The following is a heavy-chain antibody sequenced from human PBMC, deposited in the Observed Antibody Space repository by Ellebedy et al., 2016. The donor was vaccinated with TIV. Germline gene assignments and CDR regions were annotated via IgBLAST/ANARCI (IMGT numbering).Heavy chain of an antibody. CDR3: ARDARSSGWSGTFCFDY. J-gene: IGHJ4*02. Sequence: GESLKISCAAPGFPFSSYGIHWVRQAPGKGLEWVAVIWYDGSNKYYADSGKGRFTISRDNSKNTLYLQINRLRAEDTAVYYCARDARSSGWSGTFCFDYWGQGTLVTVSS. D-gene: IGHD6-19*01. V-gene: IGHV3-33*01. CDR2: IWYDGSNK. CDR1: GFPFSSYG.